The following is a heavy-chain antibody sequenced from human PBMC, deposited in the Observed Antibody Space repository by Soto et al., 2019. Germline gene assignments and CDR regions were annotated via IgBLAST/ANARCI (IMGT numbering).Heavy chain of an antibody. D-gene: IGHD2-21*02. J-gene: IGHJ4*02. CDR2: IIPIFGTA. CDR1: GGTFGSYA. CDR3: ARDPLAYCGGDCYSNLYYFDY. V-gene: IGHV1-69*13. Sequence: ASVKVSCKASGGTFGSYAISWARQAPGQGLEWMGGIIPIFGTANYAQKFQGRVTITADESTSTAYMELSSLRSEDTAVYYCARDPLAYCGGDCYSNLYYFDYWGQGTLVTVSS.